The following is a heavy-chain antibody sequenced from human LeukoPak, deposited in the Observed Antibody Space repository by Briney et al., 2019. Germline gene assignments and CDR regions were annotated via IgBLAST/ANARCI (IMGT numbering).Heavy chain of an antibody. D-gene: IGHD1-1*01. CDR2: MSPNSGNT. CDR3: ARGGSIWRFWAIASSTTGTTGSDAFDI. J-gene: IGHJ3*02. V-gene: IGHV1-8*01. Sequence: ASVKVSCKASGYTFSSYDINWVRQATGQGLEWMGWMSPNSGNTGYAQKFQGRVTMTRNTSISTAYMELSSLRSEDTAVYYCARGGSIWRFWAIASSTTGTTGSDAFDIWGQGTMVTVSS. CDR1: GYTFSSYD.